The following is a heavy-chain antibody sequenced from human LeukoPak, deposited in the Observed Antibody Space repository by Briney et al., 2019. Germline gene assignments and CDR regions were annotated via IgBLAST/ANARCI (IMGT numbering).Heavy chain of an antibody. CDR3: ARDKGTIWNSQNDPFDM. D-gene: IGHD1-7*01. Sequence: GSLSLSCAASGFTFSSYIMHWVRVPPGTGLEWVAVVSYDGSKTYHRDSVKGRPTISRDNSENTLFLQMNSLRSEDTAVYYCARDKGTIWNSQNDPFDMWGQGTMVTVSS. J-gene: IGHJ3*02. V-gene: IGHV3-30*10. CDR1: GFTFSSYI. CDR2: VSYDGSKT.